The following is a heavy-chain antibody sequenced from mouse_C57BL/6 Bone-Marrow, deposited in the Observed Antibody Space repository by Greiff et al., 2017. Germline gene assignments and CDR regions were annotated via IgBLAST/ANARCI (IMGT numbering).Heavy chain of an antibody. CDR2: IHPNSGST. CDR3: ARRRISAWFAY. CDR1: GYTFTSYW. J-gene: IGHJ3*01. D-gene: IGHD2-4*01. V-gene: IGHV1-64*01. Sequence: QVQLQQPGAELVKPGASVKLSCKASGYTFTSYWMHWVKQRPGQGLEWIGMIHPNSGSTNYHEKFKSKATLTVDKSSSTAYMQLSSLTSEDSAVYYCARRRISAWFAYWGQGTLVTVSA.